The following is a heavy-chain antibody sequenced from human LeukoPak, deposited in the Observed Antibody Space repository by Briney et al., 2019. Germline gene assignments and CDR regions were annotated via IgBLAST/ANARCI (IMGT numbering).Heavy chain of an antibody. CDR3: ARGEPVTIGGDFDY. CDR2: MSSSSSYI. CDR1: GFTFSNYI. V-gene: IGHV3-21*01. Sequence: PGGSLRLSCAASGFTFSNYIMNWVRQAPGKGLEWVSSMSSSSSYIYYADSVKGRFTISRDNAKNSLYLQMNSLRAEDTAVYYCARGEPVTIGGDFDYWGQGTLVTVSS. D-gene: IGHD3-3*01. J-gene: IGHJ4*02.